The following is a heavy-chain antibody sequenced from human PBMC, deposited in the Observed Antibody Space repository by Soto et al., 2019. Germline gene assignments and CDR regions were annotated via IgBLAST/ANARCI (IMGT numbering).Heavy chain of an antibody. CDR1: GGTFSSYA. CDR2: IIPIFGTA. CDR3: ARSIADLGYGMDV. J-gene: IGHJ6*02. Sequence: QVQLVQSGAEVKKPGSSVKVSCKASGGTFSSYAISWVRQAPGQRLEWMGGIIPIFGTANYAQKFQGRVTITGDESTSTAYMELSSQRSEDTAVYYCARSIADLGYGMDVWGQGTTVTVFS. V-gene: IGHV1-69*01. D-gene: IGHD6-6*01.